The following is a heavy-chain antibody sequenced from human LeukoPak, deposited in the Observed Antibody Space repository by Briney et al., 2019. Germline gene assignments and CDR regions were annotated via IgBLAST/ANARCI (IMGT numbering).Heavy chain of an antibody. V-gene: IGHV1-18*01. CDR1: GYTFTSYG. Sequence: ASVNVSCKASGYTFTSYGISWVRQAPGQGLEWMGWISAYSGNTNYAQKLQGRVTMTTDTSTSTAYMELSSLRSEDTAVYYCATEAVVPAAIRGCWFDPWGQGTLVTVSS. D-gene: IGHD2-2*02. CDR3: ATEAVVPAAIRGCWFDP. J-gene: IGHJ5*02. CDR2: ISAYSGNT.